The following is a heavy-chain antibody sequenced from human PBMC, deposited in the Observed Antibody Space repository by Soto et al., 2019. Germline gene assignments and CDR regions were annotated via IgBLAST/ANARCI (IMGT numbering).Heavy chain of an antibody. V-gene: IGHV4-59*01. CDR2: IYYSGST. Sequence: SETLSLTCTVPGGSISSYYWSWIRQPPGKGLEWIGYIYYSGSTNYNPSLKSRVTISVDTSKNQFSLKLSSVTAADTAVYYCARDRSGSGRNYYYYYGMDVWGQGTTVTVSS. CDR3: ARDRSGSGRNYYYYYGMDV. J-gene: IGHJ6*02. CDR1: GGSISSYY. D-gene: IGHD3-10*01.